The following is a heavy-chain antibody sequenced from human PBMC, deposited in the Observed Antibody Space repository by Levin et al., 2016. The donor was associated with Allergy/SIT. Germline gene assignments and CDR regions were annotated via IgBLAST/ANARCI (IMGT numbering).Heavy chain of an antibody. V-gene: IGHV3-15*01. Sequence: GGSLRLSCAASGFTFSNAWMSWVRQAPGKGLEWVGRIKSKTDGGTTDYAAPVKGRFTISRDDSKNTLYLQMNSLKTEDTAVYYCTTMWACSSTSCYYYYYYYYMDVWGKGTTVTVSS. J-gene: IGHJ6*03. CDR2: IKSKTDGGTT. CDR1: GFTFSNAW. D-gene: IGHD2-2*01. CDR3: TTMWACSSTSCYYYYYYYYMDV.